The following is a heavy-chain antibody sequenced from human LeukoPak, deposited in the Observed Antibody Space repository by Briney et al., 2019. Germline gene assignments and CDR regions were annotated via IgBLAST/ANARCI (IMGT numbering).Heavy chain of an antibody. CDR1: GASISSSTYY. Sequence: SETLSLTCTVSGASISSSTYYWGWIRHPPGKGLEWIGGIYSGGSSYYNPSLTSRVTFSVATSKNQFSLKLSSVTAADTAVYYCARHGADIVVVPSGSIVYWGQGALVTVSS. CDR3: ARHGADIVVVPSGSIVY. V-gene: IGHV4-39*01. CDR2: IYSGGSS. J-gene: IGHJ4*02. D-gene: IGHD2-2*01.